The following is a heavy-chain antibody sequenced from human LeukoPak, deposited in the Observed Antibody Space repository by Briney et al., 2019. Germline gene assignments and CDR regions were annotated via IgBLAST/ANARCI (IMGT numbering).Heavy chain of an antibody. D-gene: IGHD2-15*01. Sequence: PGGSLRLSCAASGFTFSDCYMSWIRQAPGKGLEWVSYISSSGSTIYYADSVKGRFTISRDNAKNSLYLQMNSLRAEDTAVYYCARVKVVAATQVVGNWFDPWGQGTLVTVSS. V-gene: IGHV3-11*04. CDR3: ARVKVVAATQVVGNWFDP. J-gene: IGHJ5*02. CDR2: ISSSGSTI. CDR1: GFTFSDCY.